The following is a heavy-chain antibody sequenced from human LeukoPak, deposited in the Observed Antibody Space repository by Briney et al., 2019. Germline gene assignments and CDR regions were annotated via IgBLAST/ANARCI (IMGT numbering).Heavy chain of an antibody. CDR2: ISSSSSTI. D-gene: IGHD3-22*01. CDR3: AREMAHYFDSSGYSF. V-gene: IGHV3-48*02. J-gene: IGHJ4*02. CDR1: GFTFSSSS. Sequence: VGSLRLSCAASGFTFSSSSMNWVRQAPGKGLEWVSYISSSSSTIHYAESVKGRFTISRDNAKNSLYLQMNSLRDEDTAVYYCAREMAHYFDSSGYSFWGQGTLVTVSS.